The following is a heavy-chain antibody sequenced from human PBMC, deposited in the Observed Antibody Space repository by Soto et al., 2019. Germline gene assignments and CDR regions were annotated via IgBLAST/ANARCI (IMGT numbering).Heavy chain of an antibody. J-gene: IGHJ4*02. CDR3: ARRYGVYFDY. D-gene: IGHD4-17*01. CDR1: GVSISRYY. V-gene: IGHV4-59*08. CDR2: MFYSGSA. Sequence: PSETLSLTCTVSGVSISRYYWSWIRQSPGKGLEWIGNMFYSGSASYSPSLKSRVTISIDTSKTQFSLRLTSVTAADTAVYYCARRYGVYFDYWGQGTLVTVS.